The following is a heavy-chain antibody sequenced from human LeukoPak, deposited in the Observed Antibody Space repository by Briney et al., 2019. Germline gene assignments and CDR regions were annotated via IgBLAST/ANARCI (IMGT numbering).Heavy chain of an antibody. Sequence: ASETLSLTCAVSGYSISSDYYWGWIRQPPGKGLEWIGSIYHSGSTYYNPSLKSRVTISVDTSKNQFSLKLSSVTAADTAVYYCARAIKGRTMAYNWFDPWGQGTLVTASS. CDR2: IYHSGST. D-gene: IGHD3-10*01. J-gene: IGHJ5*02. CDR1: GYSISSDYY. CDR3: ARAIKGRTMAYNWFDP. V-gene: IGHV4-38-2*01.